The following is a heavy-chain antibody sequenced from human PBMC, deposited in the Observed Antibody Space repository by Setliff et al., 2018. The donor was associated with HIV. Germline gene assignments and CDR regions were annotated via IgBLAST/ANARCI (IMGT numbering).Heavy chain of an antibody. CDR3: AREKYGDKFDY. D-gene: IGHD2-8*01. Sequence: ASVKVSCKASGYIFTDYYIHWVRQAPGQGLEWMGWINPNSGGTNYAQKFQGRVTMTRDTTISTVYMDLRSLRSDDTAMYYCAREKYGDKFDYWGQGTLVTVSS. V-gene: IGHV1-2*02. CDR1: GYIFTDYY. CDR2: INPNSGGT. J-gene: IGHJ4*02.